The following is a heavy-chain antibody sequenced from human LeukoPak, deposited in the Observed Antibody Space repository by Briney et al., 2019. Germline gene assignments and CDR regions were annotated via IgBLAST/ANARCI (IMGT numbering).Heavy chain of an antibody. CDR2: INSDGSSR. J-gene: IGHJ4*02. V-gene: IGHV3-74*01. D-gene: IGHD3-3*01. CDR3: ARDYDFWSGFQSY. Sequence: GGSLRLSCAASGFTFSSYWMHWVRQAPGKGLVWVSRINSDGSSRSYADSVKGRFTISRDNAKNTLYLQMNSLRAKDTAVYYCARDYDFWSGFQSYWGQGTLVTVSS. CDR1: GFTFSSYW.